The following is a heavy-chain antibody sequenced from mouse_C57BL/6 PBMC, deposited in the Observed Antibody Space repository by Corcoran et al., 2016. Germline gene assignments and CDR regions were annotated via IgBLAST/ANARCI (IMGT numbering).Heavy chain of an antibody. CDR1: GYTFTTYG. CDR2: INTYSGVP. CDR3: ARWRGWFAY. Sequence: QIQLVQSGPELKKPGETVKISCKASGYTFTTYGMSWVKQAPGKGLKWMGWINTYSGVPTYADDFKGRFAFSLETSASTAYLQINNLKNEDTATYFCARWRGWFAYWVQGTLVTVSA. J-gene: IGHJ3*01. V-gene: IGHV9-3*01.